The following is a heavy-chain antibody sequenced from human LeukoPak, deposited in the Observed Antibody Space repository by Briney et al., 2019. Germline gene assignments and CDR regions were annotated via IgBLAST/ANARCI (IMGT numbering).Heavy chain of an antibody. CDR3: ARDIGDGEVVAPGAFDI. J-gene: IGHJ3*02. Sequence: GESLKISCKGSGYSFTSYWIGWVRQMPGKGLEWMGIIYPGDSDTRYSPSFQGQATISANKSISTAYLQWSSLKASDTAMYYCARDIGDGEVVAPGAFDIWGQGTMVTVSS. CDR1: GYSFTSYW. V-gene: IGHV5-51*01. CDR2: IYPGDSDT. D-gene: IGHD3-22*01.